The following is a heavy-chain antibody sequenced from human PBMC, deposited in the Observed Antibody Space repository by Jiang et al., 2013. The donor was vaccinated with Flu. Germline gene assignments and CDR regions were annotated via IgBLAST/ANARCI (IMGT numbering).Heavy chain of an antibody. CDR1: GDSVSSNSAA. Sequence: QTLSLTCAISGDSVSSNSAAWNWIRQSPSRGLEWLGRTYYRSKWYNDYAVSVKSRITINPDTSKNQFSLQLNSVTPEDTAVYYCARAYYDILTGYPNWFDPWGQGTLVTVSS. V-gene: IGHV6-1*01. J-gene: IGHJ5*02. CDR2: TYYRSKWYN. D-gene: IGHD3-9*01. CDR3: ARAYYDILTGYPNWFDP.